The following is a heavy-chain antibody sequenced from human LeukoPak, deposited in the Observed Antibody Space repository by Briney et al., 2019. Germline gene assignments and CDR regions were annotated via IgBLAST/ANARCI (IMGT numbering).Heavy chain of an antibody. V-gene: IGHV3-23*01. Sequence: GGSLRLSCAASGFIFSSYAMSWVRQAPGKGLEWVSAISGGGSNTYYAASVKGRFTISRDNSKNTLYLQMNSLRAEDTAIYYCAKDQGIDYGDQLHYWGQGTLVTVSS. CDR2: ISGGGSNT. CDR3: AKDQGIDYGDQLHY. D-gene: IGHD4-17*01. CDR1: GFIFSSYA. J-gene: IGHJ4*02.